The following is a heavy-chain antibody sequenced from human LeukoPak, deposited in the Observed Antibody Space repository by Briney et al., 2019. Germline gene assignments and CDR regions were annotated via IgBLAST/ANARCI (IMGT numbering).Heavy chain of an antibody. J-gene: IGHJ4*02. CDR1: GFTVSSNY. CDR3: AKDAMAYYYFDY. V-gene: IGHV3-66*01. CDR2: IYRDGST. D-gene: IGHD5-18*01. Sequence: PGGSLRLSCAASGFTVSSNYVSWVRQAPGKGLEWVSSIYRDGSTYYADSVKGRFTISRDNSKNTLYLQMNSLRAEDTAVYYCAKDAMAYYYFDYWGQGTLVTVSS.